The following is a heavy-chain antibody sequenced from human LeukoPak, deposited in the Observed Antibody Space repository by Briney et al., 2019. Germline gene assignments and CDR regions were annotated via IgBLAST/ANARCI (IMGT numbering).Heavy chain of an antibody. CDR2: MYYSGST. J-gene: IGHJ5*02. CDR1: GGSISSGSYL. CDR3: ARGGNYDFWSGSPFDP. V-gene: IGHV4-39*07. D-gene: IGHD3-3*01. Sequence: SETLSLTCTVSGGSISSGSYLWGWIRQPPGKGLEWIGSMYYSGSTYYNPSLKSRVTISVDTSKNQFSLKLSSVTAADTAVYYCARGGNYDFWSGSPFDPWGQGTLVTVSS.